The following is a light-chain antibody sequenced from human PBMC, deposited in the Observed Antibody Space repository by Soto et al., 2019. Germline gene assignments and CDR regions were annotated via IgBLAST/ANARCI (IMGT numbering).Light chain of an antibody. CDR2: EVS. J-gene: IGLJ1*01. Sequence: QSALTQPASVSGSPGQSITISCTGTSSDVGGFNYVSWHQQHPGKAPKVMIYEVSNRPSGVSNRFSGSKSGNTASLTISGLQAEDESDYYCSSYTSSTTLYVFGTGTKLT. V-gene: IGLV2-14*01. CDR1: SSDVGGFNY. CDR3: SSYTSSTTLYV.